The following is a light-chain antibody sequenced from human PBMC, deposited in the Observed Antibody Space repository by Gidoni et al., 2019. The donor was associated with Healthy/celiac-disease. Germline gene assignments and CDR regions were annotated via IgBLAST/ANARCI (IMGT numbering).Light chain of an antibody. J-gene: IGLJ3*02. Sequence: QSVLTPPPSASGTPGQRVNISCSGSSSNIGSNTVNWYQQLPGTAPKLLIYSNNQRPSGVPDRFSGSKSGTSASLAISGLQSEDEADYYCAAWDDSLNGPVFGGGTKLTVL. CDR3: AAWDDSLNGPV. CDR1: SSNIGSNT. V-gene: IGLV1-44*01. CDR2: SNN.